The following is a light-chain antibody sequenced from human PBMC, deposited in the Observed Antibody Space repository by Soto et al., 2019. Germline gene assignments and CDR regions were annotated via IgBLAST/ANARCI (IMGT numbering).Light chain of an antibody. CDR1: QNVSSSY. CDR2: GAS. J-gene: IGKJ4*01. CDR3: QQYGSSLGLT. V-gene: IGKV3-20*01. Sequence: EIVLTQSPGTLSLSPGERATLSCRASQNVSSSYLAWYQQKPGQAPRLLIYGASGRATGIPDRFSGSGSGTDFTLTISRLEPEDFAVYYCQQYGSSLGLTFGGGTKVEIK.